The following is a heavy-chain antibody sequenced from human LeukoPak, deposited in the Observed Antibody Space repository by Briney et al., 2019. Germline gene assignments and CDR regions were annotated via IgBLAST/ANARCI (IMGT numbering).Heavy chain of an antibody. J-gene: IGHJ4*02. D-gene: IGHD3-9*01. CDR1: GYTFTGYY. CDR3: ARANHGGYFDWLFDY. CDR2: INPNSGGT. V-gene: IGHV1-2*02. Sequence: ASVKVSCKASGYTFTGYYMHWVRQAPGQGLEWMGWINPNSGGTNYAQKFQGRVTMTRDTSISTAYMELSRLRSDDTAVYYCARANHGGYFDWLFDYWGQGTLVTVSS.